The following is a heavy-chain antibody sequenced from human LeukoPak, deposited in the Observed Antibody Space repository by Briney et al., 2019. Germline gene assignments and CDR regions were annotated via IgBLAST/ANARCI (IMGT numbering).Heavy chain of an antibody. J-gene: IGHJ4*02. CDR1: GFTFSSYT. CDR3: ARDMTTTVATPPFDY. V-gene: IGHV3-21*01. D-gene: IGHD4-23*01. Sequence: GGSLRLSCAASGFTFSSYTMNWVRQAPGKGLEWVSSISSTSSYINYAGSVKGRFTISRDNAKNSLYLQMNSLRADDTAVYFCARDMTTTVATPPFDYWGQGTLVTVSS. CDR2: ISSTSSYI.